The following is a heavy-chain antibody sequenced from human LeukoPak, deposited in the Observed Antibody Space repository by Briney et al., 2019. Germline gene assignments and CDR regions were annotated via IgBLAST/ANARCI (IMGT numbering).Heavy chain of an antibody. CDR2: IYTSGST. Sequence: PSQTLSLTCTVSGGSISSGSYYWSWIRQPAGKGLEWIGRIYTSGSTNYNPSLKSRVTISVDTSKNQFSLKLSSVTAADTAVYYCARDLKGSGWPYDAFDIWGQGTMVTVSS. CDR3: ARDLKGSGWPYDAFDI. V-gene: IGHV4-61*02. J-gene: IGHJ3*02. CDR1: GGSISSGSYY. D-gene: IGHD6-19*01.